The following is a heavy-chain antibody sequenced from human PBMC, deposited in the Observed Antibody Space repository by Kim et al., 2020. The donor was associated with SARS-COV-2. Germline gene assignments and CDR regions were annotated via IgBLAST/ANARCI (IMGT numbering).Heavy chain of an antibody. D-gene: IGHD5-12*01. CDR2: IYYSGST. J-gene: IGHJ6*02. Sequence: SETLSLTCTVSGGSISSSSYYWGWIRQPPGKGLEWIGSIYYSGSTYYNPSLKSRVTISVDTSKNQFSLKLSSVTAADTAVYYCARPSGGYDSRPPYFELYYGMDVWGQGTTVTVSS. CDR1: GGSISSSSYY. V-gene: IGHV4-39*01. CDR3: ARPSGGYDSRPPYFELYYGMDV.